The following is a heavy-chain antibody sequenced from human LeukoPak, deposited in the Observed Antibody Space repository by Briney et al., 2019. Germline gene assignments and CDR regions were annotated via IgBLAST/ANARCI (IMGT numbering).Heavy chain of an antibody. V-gene: IGHV3-33*08. CDR2: IWDVVSKK. Sequence: GWSLTLSCPASGLIFSSYGMHWVRQAPAKGLEGVAVIWDVVSKKHSAHSVKGRFTISRDNSKNTLYLQINSLRAADTAVYYCAREIHPPPHYYYYGMDVWDRETTVTVPS. J-gene: IGHJ6*02. CDR1: GLIFSSYG. CDR3: AREIHPPPHYYYYGMDV.